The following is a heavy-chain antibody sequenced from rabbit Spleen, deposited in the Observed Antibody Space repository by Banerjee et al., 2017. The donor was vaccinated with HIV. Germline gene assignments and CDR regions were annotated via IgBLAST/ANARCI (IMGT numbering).Heavy chain of an antibody. J-gene: IGHJ6*01. CDR3: ARDTGSSFSSYGMDL. CDR2: ITGSSSDFT. D-gene: IGHD8-1*01. CDR1: GFSFSSNDY. V-gene: IGHV1S40*01. Sequence: QSLEESGGDLVKPGASLTLTCTASGFSFSSNDYICWVRQAPGKGLEWISCITGSSSDFTYSATWAKGRFTITKTSSTTVTLQMTSLTVADTATYFCARDTGSSFSSYGMDLWGQGTLVTVS.